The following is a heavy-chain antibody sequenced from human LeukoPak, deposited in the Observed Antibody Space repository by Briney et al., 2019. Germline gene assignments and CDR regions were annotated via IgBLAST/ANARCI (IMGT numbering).Heavy chain of an antibody. V-gene: IGHV3-7*03. CDR2: IKQDGGET. D-gene: IGHD3-22*01. CDR3: AKAGEYYDSSGPTDL. J-gene: IGHJ4*02. CDR1: GFPFSSYW. Sequence: PGGSLRLSCAASGFPFSSYWMAWVRQAPGKGLEWVASIKQDGGETFYVDSVKGRFTISRDNSKNSLYLQMKSLRGEDTALYYCAKAGEYYDSSGPTDLWGQGTLVTVSS.